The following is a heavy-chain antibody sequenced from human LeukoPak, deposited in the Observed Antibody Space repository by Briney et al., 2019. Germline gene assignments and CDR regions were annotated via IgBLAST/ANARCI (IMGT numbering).Heavy chain of an antibody. Sequence: GRSLRLSCAASGFTFSNAWISWGREAPGKWLECVVRIKSKTDGGTTDSAAPVKGRFTISRDDSNNTLYLQINSLKTEDTAVYYCTTEGLFGVVITDYWGQGTLVTVSS. J-gene: IGHJ4*02. CDR3: TTEGLFGVVITDY. V-gene: IGHV3-15*01. D-gene: IGHD3-3*01. CDR1: GFTFSNAW. CDR2: IKSKTDGGTT.